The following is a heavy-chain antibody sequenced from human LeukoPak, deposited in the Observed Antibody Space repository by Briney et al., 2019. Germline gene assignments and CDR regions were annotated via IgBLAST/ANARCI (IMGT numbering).Heavy chain of an antibody. J-gene: IGHJ4*02. Sequence: SETLSLTCTVSGGSISSYHWSWIRQPPGKGLECIGYIYYSGSTHYNPSLKSRVTISADTSQNQFSLKLSSVTAADTAVYYCASRKLGNDYWGQGTLVTVSS. D-gene: IGHD7-27*01. CDR3: ASRKLGNDY. CDR2: IYYSGST. CDR1: GGSISSYH. V-gene: IGHV4-59*01.